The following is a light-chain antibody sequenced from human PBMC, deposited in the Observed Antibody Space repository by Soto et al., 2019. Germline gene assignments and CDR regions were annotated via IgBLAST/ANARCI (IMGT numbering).Light chain of an antibody. Sequence: IHLSQTPCSLSASVGDRVTITCRASQGISSYLAWYQQKPGKAPKLLIYEASTLQSGVPSRFSGSRSGTEFTLTISSLQPEDFAPYYCQQLNAYPITFGQGTRLEIK. V-gene: IGKV1-9*01. CDR3: QQLNAYPIT. J-gene: IGKJ5*01. CDR1: QGISSY. CDR2: EAS.